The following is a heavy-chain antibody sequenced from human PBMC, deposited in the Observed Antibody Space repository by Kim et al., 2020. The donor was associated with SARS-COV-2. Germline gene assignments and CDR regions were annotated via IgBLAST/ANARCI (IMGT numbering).Heavy chain of an antibody. CDR3: ARRGSYGSNYFDY. D-gene: IGHD5-18*01. J-gene: IGHJ4*02. V-gene: IGHV4-39*07. CDR1: GGSISSSAYY. CDR2: IYHSGTT. Sequence: SETLSLTCTVSGGSISSSAYYWGWIRQPPGKGLEWIGDIYHSGTTDNNPSLKSRVTISIDTSKNQFSLRLSSVTAADTAVYYCARRGSYGSNYFDYWGQG.